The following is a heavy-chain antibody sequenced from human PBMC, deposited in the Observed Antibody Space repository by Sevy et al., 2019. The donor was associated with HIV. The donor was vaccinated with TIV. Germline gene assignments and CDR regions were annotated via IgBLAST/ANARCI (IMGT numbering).Heavy chain of an antibody. CDR1: GFSISVYA. D-gene: IGHD3-3*01. J-gene: IGHJ4*02. V-gene: IGHV3-33*01. Sequence: GGYLRLSCEASGFSISVYAMHWVRQAPGKGLEWVALIWYEGSNKHYADSVKGRFTISRDNSKNTLYLQMNSLRGEDTGVYYCARDETPMFGGSNNQIPFDSWGQGTLVTVSS. CDR3: ARDETPMFGGSNNQIPFDS. CDR2: IWYEGSNK.